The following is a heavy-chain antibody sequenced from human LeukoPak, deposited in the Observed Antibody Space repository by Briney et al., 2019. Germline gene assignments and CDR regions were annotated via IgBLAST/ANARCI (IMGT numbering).Heavy chain of an antibody. CDR2: ISGSGGST. CDR3: AKDMYAWDTYYYGMDV. V-gene: IGHV3-23*01. J-gene: IGHJ6*02. CDR1: GFTFSSYS. Sequence: GGSLRPSCAASGFTFSSYSMTWVRQAPGKGLEWVSAISGSGGSTYYADSVKGRFSISRDNSKNTLYLQMNSLRAEDTAVYYCAKDMYAWDTYYYGMDVWGQGTTVTVSS. D-gene: IGHD1-26*01.